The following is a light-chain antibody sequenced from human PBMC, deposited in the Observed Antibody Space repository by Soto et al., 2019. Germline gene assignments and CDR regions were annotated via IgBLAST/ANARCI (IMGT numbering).Light chain of an antibody. CDR1: QSVSSN. CDR2: DAS. Sequence: TQSPGTLSVSPVEIATLSCRASQSVSSNLAWYQQKPGQAPRLLIYDASTRATGIPARFTGSGSGTEITLTISSLQSEDFAVYYCQQYHNWPLTFGGGSMVDVK. CDR3: QQYHNWPLT. V-gene: IGKV3-15*01. J-gene: IGKJ4*01.